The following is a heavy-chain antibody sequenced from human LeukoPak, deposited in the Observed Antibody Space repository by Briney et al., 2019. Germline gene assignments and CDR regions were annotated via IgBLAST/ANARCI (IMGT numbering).Heavy chain of an antibody. CDR3: ARGGYYDSSGYSGLDY. J-gene: IGHJ4*02. Sequence: SETLSLTCTVSGGSISSYYWSWIRQPPGKGLEWIGYIYYSGSTNYNPSLKSRVTISVDTSKNQFSLKLSSVTAADTAVYYCARGGYYDSSGYSGLDYWGQGTLVTVSS. V-gene: IGHV4-59*01. D-gene: IGHD3-22*01. CDR2: IYYSGST. CDR1: GGSISSYY.